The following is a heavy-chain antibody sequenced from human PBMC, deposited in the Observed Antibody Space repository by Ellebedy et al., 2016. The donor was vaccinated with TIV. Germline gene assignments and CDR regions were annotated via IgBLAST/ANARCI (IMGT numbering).Heavy chain of an antibody. J-gene: IGHJ2*01. CDR1: GFTYSSYS. CDR2: ISSSSSTYI. V-gene: IGHV3-21*01. CDR3: ARKVPAPTTVPPNWYFDL. Sequence: GESLKISCAASGFTYSSYSMNWVRQAPGKGLEWVSYISSSSSTYIYYADSVKGRFAISRDNAKNSLYLQMNSLRAEDTAVYYCARKVPAPTTVPPNWYFDLWGRGTLVTVSS. D-gene: IGHD4-17*01.